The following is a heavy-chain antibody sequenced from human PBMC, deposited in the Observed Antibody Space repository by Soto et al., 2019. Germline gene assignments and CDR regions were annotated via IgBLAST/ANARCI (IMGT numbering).Heavy chain of an antibody. V-gene: IGHV3-53*01. CDR1: GFTVSSTY. D-gene: IGHD6-13*01. CDR3: ARYRMEAAGTPRFNYYYGMGF. Sequence: GWSLRLSCAASGFTVSSTYMTWVRQAPGKGLEWVSFIYGGVTTSYADSVKGRFTISRDNSKNTVFLEFNSLRAEDTAVEDCARYRMEAAGTPRFNYYYGMGFWGQGPTVT. J-gene: IGHJ6*02. CDR2: IYGGVTT.